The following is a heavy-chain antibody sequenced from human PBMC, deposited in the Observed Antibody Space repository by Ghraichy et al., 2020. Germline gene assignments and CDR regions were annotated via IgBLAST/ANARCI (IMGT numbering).Heavy chain of an antibody. CDR1: GGSFIGYY. CDR2: IYNSERT. Sequence: SQTLSLTCAVYGGSFIGYYWNWIRQPPGKGLEWIGEIYNSERTNYNPSLRSRVTISVDTSKNQFSLKLSSVTAADTAVYYCARRSGYYDILTGYIYAMDGWGQGTTVTVSS. CDR3: ARRSGYYDILTGYIYAMDG. J-gene: IGHJ6*02. D-gene: IGHD3-9*01. V-gene: IGHV4-34*01.